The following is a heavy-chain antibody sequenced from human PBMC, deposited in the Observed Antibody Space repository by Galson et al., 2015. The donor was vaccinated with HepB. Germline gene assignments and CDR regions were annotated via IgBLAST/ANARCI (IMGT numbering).Heavy chain of an antibody. V-gene: IGHV3-48*04. CDR1: GFTFSSYS. CDR2: MSSSSSTI. J-gene: IGHJ4*02. D-gene: IGHD4-23*01. Sequence: SLRLSCADSGFTFSSYSMNGVRQAPGKGLEWVSYMSSSSSTIYYADSVKGRFTISRDNAKNSLYLQMNSLRAEDTGVYYWASPTVVTDHSFDYWGQGTLVTVSS. CDR3: ASPTVVTDHSFDY.